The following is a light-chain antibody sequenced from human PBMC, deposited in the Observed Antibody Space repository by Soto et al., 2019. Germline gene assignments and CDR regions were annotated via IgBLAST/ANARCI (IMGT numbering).Light chain of an antibody. J-gene: IGKJ4*02. CDR1: QSVSSSS. CDR2: GAS. CDR3: QQYAGS. V-gene: IGKV3-20*01. Sequence: ESVLTQSPGTLSLSPGERATLSCRASQSVSSSSLAWYQQKPGQSPRLLIYGASSRATGTPDRFSGRGSGTDFTLTISRLEPEDFAVYYCQQYAGSFGGGTKVDIK.